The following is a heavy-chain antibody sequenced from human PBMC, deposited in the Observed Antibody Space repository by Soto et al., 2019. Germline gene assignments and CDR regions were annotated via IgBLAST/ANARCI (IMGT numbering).Heavy chain of an antibody. CDR1: GFTFSSYS. D-gene: IGHD3-10*01. CDR3: ASRPYYGSGEFDY. J-gene: IGHJ4*02. V-gene: IGHV3-21*01. CDR2: ISSSSSYI. Sequence: EVQLVESGGGLVKPGGSRSLSCAASGFTFSSYSMNWVRQAPGKGWEWVSSISSSSSYIYYADSVKGRFTISRDIAKNSLYLQMNSLRAEDTAVYYCASRPYYGSGEFDYWGQGTLVTVSS.